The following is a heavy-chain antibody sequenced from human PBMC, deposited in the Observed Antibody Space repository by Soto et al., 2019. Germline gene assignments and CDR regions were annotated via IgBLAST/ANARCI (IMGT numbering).Heavy chain of an antibody. CDR2: ISSSSSYI. V-gene: IGHV3-21*01. J-gene: IGHJ5*02. CDR3: ARDRLTGSSWPEGGWFDP. CDR1: GFTFSSYS. Sequence: NPGGSLRLSCAASGFTFSSYSMNWVRQAPGKGLEWVSSISSSSSYIYYADSVKGRFTISRDNAKNSLYLQMNSLRAEDTAVYYCARDRLTGSSWPEGGWFDPWGQGTLVTVSS. D-gene: IGHD6-13*01.